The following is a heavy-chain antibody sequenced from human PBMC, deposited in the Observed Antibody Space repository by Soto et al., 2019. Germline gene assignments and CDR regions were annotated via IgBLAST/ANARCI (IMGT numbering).Heavy chain of an antibody. V-gene: IGHV1-2*04. CDR3: ARGDSTDCSNGVCSFFYNHDMDV. CDR1: GYSFTDYH. D-gene: IGHD2-8*01. J-gene: IGHJ6*02. CDR2: INPKSGGT. Sequence: QVQLVQSGAEVKKPGASVKVSCKASGYSFTDYHIHWVRQAPGQGLEWLGRINPKSGGTSTAQKFRGWVTMTTDTSISTASMELTRLTSDDTASYYCARGDSTDCSNGVCSFFYNHDMDVWGQGTTVTVSS.